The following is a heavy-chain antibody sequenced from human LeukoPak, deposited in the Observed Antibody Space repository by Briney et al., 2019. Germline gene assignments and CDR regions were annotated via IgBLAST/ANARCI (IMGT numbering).Heavy chain of an antibody. D-gene: IGHD3/OR15-3a*01. CDR2: IEKDGNTK. CDR3: TKARDFWTRRFFDY. J-gene: IGHJ4*02. V-gene: IGHV3-30*02. Sequence: GGSLRLSCAASGFTFSSYGMHWVRQAPGKGLEWVAFIEKDGNTKYYTDSVRGRFAISRDDSKNTLYLQMSSLRTEDTAMFYCTKARDFWTRRFFDYWGQGTLVTVFS. CDR1: GFTFSSYG.